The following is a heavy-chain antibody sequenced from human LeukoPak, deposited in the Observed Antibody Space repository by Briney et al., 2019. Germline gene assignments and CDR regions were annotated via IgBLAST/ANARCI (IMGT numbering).Heavy chain of an antibody. CDR2: ISYDGSNK. V-gene: IGHV3-30*18. D-gene: IGHD2-15*01. J-gene: IGHJ4*02. CDR3: AKDGNIVVVVAVPWYFDY. Sequence: GRSLRLSSAASGFTFSSYGMHWVRQAPGKGLEWVAVISYDGSNKYYADSVKGRFTISRDNSKNTLYLQMNSLRAEDTAVYYCAKDGNIVVVVAVPWYFDYWGQGTLVTVSS. CDR1: GFTFSSYG.